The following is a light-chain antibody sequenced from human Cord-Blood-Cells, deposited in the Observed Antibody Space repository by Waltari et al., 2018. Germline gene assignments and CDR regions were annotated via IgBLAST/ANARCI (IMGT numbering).Light chain of an antibody. V-gene: IGKV1-5*01. CDR3: QQYNSYST. J-gene: IGKJ1*01. Sequence: DIQMTPSPSTLSASVGDRVTITCRASQSISSWLAWYQQKPGKAPKLLIYDVSSLESGVPSRFSGSGSGTEFTLTISSLQPDDFATYYCQQYNSYSTFGQGTKVEIK. CDR2: DVS. CDR1: QSISSW.